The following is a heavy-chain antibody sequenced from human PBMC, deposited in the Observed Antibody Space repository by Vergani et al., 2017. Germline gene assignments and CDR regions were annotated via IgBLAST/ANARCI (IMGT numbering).Heavy chain of an antibody. Sequence: QVQLVQSGAEVTKPGASVKVSCKASGYTFTSYYMHWVRQAPGQGLEWMGIINPSGGSTSYAQKFQGRVTMTRDTSTSTVYMELSSLRSEDTAVYYCARDSLYFSSTSCYVGRDWFDPWGQGTLVTVSS. CDR2: INPSGGST. CDR1: GYTFTSYY. J-gene: IGHJ5*02. D-gene: IGHD2-2*01. V-gene: IGHV1-46*01. CDR3: ARDSLYFSSTSCYVGRDWFDP.